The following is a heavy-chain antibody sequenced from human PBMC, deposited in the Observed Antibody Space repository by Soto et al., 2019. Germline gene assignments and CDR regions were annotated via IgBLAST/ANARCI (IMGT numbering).Heavy chain of an antibody. CDR1: GFTFSSYS. J-gene: IGHJ4*02. Sequence: PGGSLRLSCAASGFTFSSYSMNWVRQAPGKGLEWVSSISSSSSYIYYADSVKGRFTISRDNAKNSLYLQMNSLRAEDTAVYYCAKEAQWLVYQLCDYWGQGTRVTVSS. CDR3: AKEAQWLVYQLCDY. D-gene: IGHD6-19*01. CDR2: ISSSSSYI. V-gene: IGHV3-21*04.